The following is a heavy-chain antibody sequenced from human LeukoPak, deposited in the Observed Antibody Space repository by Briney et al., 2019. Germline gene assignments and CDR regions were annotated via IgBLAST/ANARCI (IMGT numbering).Heavy chain of an antibody. D-gene: IGHD7-27*01. J-gene: IGHJ4*02. V-gene: IGHV1-8*01. CDR2: MSPNSGDT. CDR1: GYTFTSHD. Sequence: ASVKVSCKASGYTFTSHDINWVRQATGQGLEWMGWMSPNSGDTGYAQKFQGRITMTSDSSISTAYMELSGLRSEDTAIYYCVRTPPNWGFDYWGQGTLVTVSS. CDR3: VRTPPNWGFDY.